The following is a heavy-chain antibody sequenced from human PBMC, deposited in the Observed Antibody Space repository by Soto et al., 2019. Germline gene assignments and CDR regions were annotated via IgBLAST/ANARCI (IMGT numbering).Heavy chain of an antibody. CDR1: GGTFSSYT. Sequence: QVQLVQSGAEVKKPGSSVKVSCKASGGTFSSYTISWVRQAPGQGLEWMGRIIPILGIANYAQKFQGRVTITADKSTSTAYMELSSLRSEDTAVYYCAREDCSGGSCYSGVTNLGYWGQGTLVTVSS. J-gene: IGHJ4*02. CDR2: IIPILGIA. V-gene: IGHV1-69*08. D-gene: IGHD2-15*01. CDR3: AREDCSGGSCYSGVTNLGY.